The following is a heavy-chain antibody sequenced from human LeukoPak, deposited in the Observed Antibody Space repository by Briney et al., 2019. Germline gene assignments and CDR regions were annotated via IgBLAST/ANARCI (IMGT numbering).Heavy chain of an antibody. CDR2: INTNTGNP. Sequence: ASVKVSCKASGYTFTSYAMNWVRQAPGQGLEWMGWINTNTGNPTYAQGFTGRFVFSLDTSVSTAYLQISSLKAEDTAVYYCARPFMVRGVLYYYYGMDVWGQGTTVTVSS. V-gene: IGHV7-4-1*02. CDR3: ARPFMVRGVLYYYYGMDV. J-gene: IGHJ6*02. CDR1: GYTFTSYA. D-gene: IGHD3-10*01.